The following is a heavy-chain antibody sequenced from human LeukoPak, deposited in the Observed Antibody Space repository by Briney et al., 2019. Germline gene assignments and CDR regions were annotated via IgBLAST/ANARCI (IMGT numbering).Heavy chain of an antibody. V-gene: IGHV4-39*01. D-gene: IGHD3-22*01. CDR2: IYYSGST. J-gene: IGHJ4*02. CDR1: GGSISSGSYY. CDR3: ARFDYYDSSGYYAYYFDY. Sequence: SETLSLTCTVSGGSISSGSYYWGWIRQPPGKGLEWIGSIYYSGSTYYNPSLKSRVTISVDTSKNQFSLKLSSVTAADTAVYYCARFDYYDSSGYYAYYFDYWGQGTLVTVSS.